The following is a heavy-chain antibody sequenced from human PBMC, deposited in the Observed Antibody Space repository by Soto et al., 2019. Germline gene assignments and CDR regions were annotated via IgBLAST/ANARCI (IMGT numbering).Heavy chain of an antibody. D-gene: IGHD1-1*01. CDR3: ARRNRPSDDYFDY. V-gene: IGHV4-30-2*01. CDR1: GGSISSGGYS. CDR2: IYHSGST. Sequence: LSLTFAVSGGSISSGGYSWSWIRQPPGKGLEWIGYIYHSGSTYYNPSLKSRVTISVDRSKNQFSLKLSSVTAADTAVYYCARRNRPSDDYFDYWGQGTLVTVSS. J-gene: IGHJ4*02.